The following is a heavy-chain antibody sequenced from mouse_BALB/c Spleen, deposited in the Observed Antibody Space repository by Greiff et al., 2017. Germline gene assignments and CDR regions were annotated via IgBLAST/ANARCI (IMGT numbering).Heavy chain of an antibody. Sequence: QVQLKQSGPGLVQPSQSLSITCTVSGFSLTSYGVHWVRQSPGKGLEWLGVIWSGGSTDYNAAFISRLSISKDNSKSQVFFKMNSLQANDTAIYYCARCYGYTYYYAMDYWGQGTSVTVSS. D-gene: IGHD2-2*01. CDR3: ARCYGYTYYYAMDY. J-gene: IGHJ4*01. CDR2: IWSGGST. CDR1: GFSLTSYG. V-gene: IGHV2-2*02.